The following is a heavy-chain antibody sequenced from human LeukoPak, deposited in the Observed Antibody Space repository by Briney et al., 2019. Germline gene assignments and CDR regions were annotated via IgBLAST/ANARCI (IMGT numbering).Heavy chain of an antibody. D-gene: IGHD6-25*01. Sequence: GGSLRLSCAASGFTFSSYAMRWVRQAPGKGLEWVSDISGSGGSTYYADSVKGRFTISRDNSKNTLYLQMNRLRAEDTAVYSCAKESHTSSGYTKTPYYFDYWGQGTLVTVSS. J-gene: IGHJ4*02. CDR1: GFTFSSYA. V-gene: IGHV3-23*01. CDR3: AKESHTSSGYTKTPYYFDY. CDR2: ISGSGGST.